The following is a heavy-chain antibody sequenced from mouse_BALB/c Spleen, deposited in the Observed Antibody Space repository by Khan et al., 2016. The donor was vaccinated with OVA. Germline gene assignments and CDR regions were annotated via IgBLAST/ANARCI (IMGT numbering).Heavy chain of an antibody. J-gene: IGHJ3*01. CDR3: ARGYFGNYEFTY. CDR2: IFPGTGTT. CDR1: GYTFTSYR. Sequence: VQLVESGAELVKPGASVKLSCKTSGYTFTSYRIQWVKQRPGQGLGWIGQIFPGTGTTYYNENFKGKATLTVDTSSNTAYMQFSSLTSEDAAVYFCARGYFGNYEFTYWGQGTLVTVSP. D-gene: IGHD2-1*01. V-gene: IGHV1S132*01.